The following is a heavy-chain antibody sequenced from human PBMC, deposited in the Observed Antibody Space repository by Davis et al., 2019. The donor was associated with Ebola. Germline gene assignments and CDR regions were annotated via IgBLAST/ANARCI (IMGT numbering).Heavy chain of an antibody. CDR3: ARDPDSLMGGWFDP. CDR2: IYYSGST. D-gene: IGHD2-15*01. J-gene: IGHJ5*02. V-gene: IGHV4-30-4*01. Sequence: LRLSCTVSGGSISSGDYYWSWIRQPPGKGLEWIGYIYYSGSTYYNPSLKSRVTISVDTSKNQFSLKLSSVTAADTAVYYCARDPDSLMGGWFDPWGQGTLVTVSS. CDR1: GGSISSGDYY.